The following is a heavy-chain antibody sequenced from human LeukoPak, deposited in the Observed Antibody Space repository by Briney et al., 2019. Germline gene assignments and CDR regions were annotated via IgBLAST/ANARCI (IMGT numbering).Heavy chain of an antibody. CDR2: IWYDGSNK. V-gene: IGHV3-30*04. D-gene: IGHD2-15*01. CDR1: GFTFGDYA. J-gene: IGHJ5*02. CDR3: ARDLEDCSGGSCYSWFDP. Sequence: GGSLRLSCAASGFTFGDYAMSWFRQAPGKGLEWVAVIWYDGSNKYYADSVKGRFTISRDNSKNTLYLQMNSLRAEDTAVYYCARDLEDCSGGSCYSWFDPWGQGTLVTVSS.